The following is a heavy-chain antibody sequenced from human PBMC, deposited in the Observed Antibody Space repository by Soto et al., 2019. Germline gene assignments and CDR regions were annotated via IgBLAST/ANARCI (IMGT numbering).Heavy chain of an antibody. CDR2: IVVGSGNT. V-gene: IGHV1-58*01. Sequence: VASVKVSCKASGFTFTSSAVQWVRQARGQRLEWIGWIVVGSGNTNYAQKFQERVTITRDMSTSTAYMELSSLRSEDTAVYYCAARAAPLGYCSGGSCLGSRKRPGQERTDYYYYGMDVWGQGTTVTVSS. CDR3: AARAAPLGYCSGGSCLGSRKRPGQERTDYYYYGMDV. CDR1: GFTFTSSA. J-gene: IGHJ6*02. D-gene: IGHD2-15*01.